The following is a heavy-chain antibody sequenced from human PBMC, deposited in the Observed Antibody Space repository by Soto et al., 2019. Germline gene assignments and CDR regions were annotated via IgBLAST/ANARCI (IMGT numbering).Heavy chain of an antibody. Sequence: PGQSLKICCRGFGYSYSDMSLARVRQMPGKGLEYMGIISPDDSETRYSPAVQGPVTMSVHRSCSTDYPQWGSLKASDSGFYYCAISTRSRPYFDYGGQGALVTVSS. CDR1: GYSYSDMS. CDR3: AISTRSRPYFDY. J-gene: IGHJ4*02. D-gene: IGHD6-13*01. V-gene: IGHV5-51*01. CDR2: ISPDDSET.